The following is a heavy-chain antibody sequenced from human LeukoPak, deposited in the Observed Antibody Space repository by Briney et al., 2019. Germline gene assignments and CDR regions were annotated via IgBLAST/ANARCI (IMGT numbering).Heavy chain of an antibody. V-gene: IGHV3-23*01. D-gene: IGHD6-6*01. J-gene: IGHJ6*04. Sequence: GGSLRLSCAASGFTFSNHAMSWVRQAPGKGLEWVSVIGDSGGSTYYADSVEGRFTISRDNSKNTLYLQMNSLRADDTAVYHCAKGGASSSYTYIDVWGKGTTVIVSS. CDR3: AKGGASSSYTYIDV. CDR2: IGDSGGST. CDR1: GFTFSNHA.